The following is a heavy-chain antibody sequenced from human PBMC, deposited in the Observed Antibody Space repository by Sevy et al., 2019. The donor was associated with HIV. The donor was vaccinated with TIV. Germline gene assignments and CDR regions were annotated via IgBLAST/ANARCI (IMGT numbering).Heavy chain of an antibody. V-gene: IGHV3-30*02. Sequence: GGSLRLSCAASGFTFSSYGMHWVRQAPGKGLEWVAFIRYDGSNKYYADSVKGRFTISRDNSKNTLYLQMNSLRAEDTAVYYCAKGLAAAAGIHDYYYYYGMDVWGQGTTVTVSS. CDR3: AKGLAAAAGIHDYYYYYGMDV. D-gene: IGHD6-13*01. CDR2: IRYDGSNK. CDR1: GFTFSSYG. J-gene: IGHJ6*02.